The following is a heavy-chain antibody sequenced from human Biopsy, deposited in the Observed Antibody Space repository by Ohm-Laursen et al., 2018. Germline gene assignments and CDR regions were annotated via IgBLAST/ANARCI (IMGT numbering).Heavy chain of an antibody. D-gene: IGHD3-10*01. J-gene: IGHJ6*02. CDR1: GFTFSAYS. CDR3: ARWYGDLFYYYNGMDV. Sequence: SLRLSCAASGFTFSAYSIVWVRQAPGKGLEWVSAISSRTISEYYADSVKGRVTISRDNADNSVSLQMSNLRLDDTAVYYCARWYGDLFYYYNGMDVWGQGTTVTVSS. V-gene: IGHV3-21*01. CDR2: ISSRTISE.